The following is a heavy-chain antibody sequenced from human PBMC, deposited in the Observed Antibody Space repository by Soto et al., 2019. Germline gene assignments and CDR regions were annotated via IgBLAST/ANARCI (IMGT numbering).Heavy chain of an antibody. CDR1: GGSIRSYY. CDR3: ARRYGSFFDI. CDR2: IYYSGST. V-gene: IGHV4-59*08. Sequence: SETLSLTCTVSGGSIRSYYWSWSRQPPGKGLEWIGYIYYSGSTNYNPSLKSRLTISVDTSKNQFSLKLSSVTAADTAVYYCARRYGSFFDIWGQGTMVTV. J-gene: IGHJ3*02. D-gene: IGHD3-10*01.